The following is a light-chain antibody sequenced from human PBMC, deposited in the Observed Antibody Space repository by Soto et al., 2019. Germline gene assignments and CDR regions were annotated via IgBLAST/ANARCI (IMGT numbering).Light chain of an antibody. V-gene: IGKV1D-12*01. CDR3: QQSHSFPPT. Sequence: DIQMTQSPSSVSASIGDRGTITCLASQNIRFWLAWYQQQPGKAPKALIRGASSLQPGVPSRFSGSGSGTDFTLTIISLQPEDFATYYCQQSHSFPPTFGGGTKVDIK. CDR1: QNIRFW. CDR2: GAS. J-gene: IGKJ4*01.